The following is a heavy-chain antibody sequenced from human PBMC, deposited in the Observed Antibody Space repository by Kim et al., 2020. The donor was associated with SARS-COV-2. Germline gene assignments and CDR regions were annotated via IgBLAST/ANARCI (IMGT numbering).Heavy chain of an antibody. V-gene: IGHV4-31*03. Sequence: SETLSLTCTVSGGSISSGGYYWSWIRQHPGKGLEWIGYIYYSGSTYYNPSLKSRVTISVDTSKNQFSLKLSSVTAADTAVYYCARESNYCSSTSCWAEAPAAFDIWGQGTMVTVSS. D-gene: IGHD2-2*01. J-gene: IGHJ3*02. CDR1: GGSISSGGYY. CDR3: ARESNYCSSTSCWAEAPAAFDI. CDR2: IYYSGST.